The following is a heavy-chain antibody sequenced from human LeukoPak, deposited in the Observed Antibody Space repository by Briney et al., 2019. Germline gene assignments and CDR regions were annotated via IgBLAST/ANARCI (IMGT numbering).Heavy chain of an antibody. CDR2: IKQDGSEK. Sequence: PGGSLRLSCAASGFTFSSYAMHWVRQAPGKGLEWVANIKQDGSEKYYVDSVKGRFTISRDNAKNSLYLQMNSLRAEDTAVYYCARDRLDDSFLTGYYYPFDYWGQGTLVTVSS. CDR3: ARDRLDDSFLTGYYYPFDY. V-gene: IGHV3-7*01. CDR1: GFTFSSYA. J-gene: IGHJ4*02. D-gene: IGHD3-9*01.